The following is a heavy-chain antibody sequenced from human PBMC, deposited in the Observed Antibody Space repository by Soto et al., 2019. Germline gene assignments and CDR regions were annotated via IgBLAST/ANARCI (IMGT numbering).Heavy chain of an antibody. CDR1: GFTFSSYA. D-gene: IGHD2-2*01. J-gene: IGHJ4*02. V-gene: IGHV3-23*01. CDR2: ISGSGGST. CDR3: ANSQDIVVVPAATGSIAAAGPADY. Sequence: GGSLRLSCAASGFTFSSYAMSWVRQAPGKGLEWVSAISGSGGSTYYADSVKGRFTISRDNSKNTLYLQMNSLRAEDTAVYYCANSQDIVVVPAATGSIAAAGPADYWGQGTLVTVSS.